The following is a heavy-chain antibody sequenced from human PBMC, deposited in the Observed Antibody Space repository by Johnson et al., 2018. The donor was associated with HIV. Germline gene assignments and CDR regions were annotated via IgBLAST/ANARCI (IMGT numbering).Heavy chain of an antibody. J-gene: IGHJ3*02. D-gene: IGHD6-19*01. Sequence: QVQLVESGGGLVKPGGSLRLSCGASGFTFSDSYMNWIRQAPGKGLEWVSYISSSGSTLYYADSVTGRFTISRDNAKNSLYLQMNSLRPEDTAVYYCARGVIAGACSWGAFDSWCQGTMVTVSS. CDR1: GFTFSDSY. CDR2: ISSSGSTL. V-gene: IGHV3-11*04. CDR3: ARGVIAGACSWGAFDS.